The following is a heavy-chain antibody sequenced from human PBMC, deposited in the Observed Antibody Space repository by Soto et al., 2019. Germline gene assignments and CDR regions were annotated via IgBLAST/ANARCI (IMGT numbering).Heavy chain of an antibody. CDR1: GGSISTYY. D-gene: IGHD1-26*01. J-gene: IGHJ4*02. CDR3: ARDDRERTESPAPVH. Sequence: PSETLPLTCTVSGGSISTYYWNCIRQTPGEGLESIGYSYYSASANYSPYLKSRVTISVDTSKNEFSLKLSSVTAADTAIYYCARDDRERTESPAPVHGGQGTLVTVS. V-gene: IGHV4-59*01. CDR2: SYYSASA.